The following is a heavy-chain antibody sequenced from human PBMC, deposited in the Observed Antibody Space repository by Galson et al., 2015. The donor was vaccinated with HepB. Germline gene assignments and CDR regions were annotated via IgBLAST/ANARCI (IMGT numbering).Heavy chain of an antibody. CDR2: IFSDGTTT. D-gene: IGHD2-2*01. Sequence: SLRLSCAASGFTFSSYWMHWVRQAPGKGLVWVSLIFSDGTTTGYADSVKGRFTISRDNAKNTLYLQMDSLRAEDTAVYYCARDSSSSFGYWGQGTLVTVSS. V-gene: IGHV3-74*01. CDR1: GFTFSSYW. CDR3: ARDSSSSFGY. J-gene: IGHJ4*02.